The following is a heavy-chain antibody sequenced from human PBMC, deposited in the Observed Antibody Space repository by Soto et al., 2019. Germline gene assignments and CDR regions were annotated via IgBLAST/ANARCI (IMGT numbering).Heavy chain of an antibody. CDR1: GGSISGYY. D-gene: IGHD3-10*01. V-gene: IGHV4-59*01. J-gene: IGHJ5*01. Sequence: SETLSLTCIVSGGSISGYYWSWLRQPPGKGLEWIGYIYYSGSTNYNPSLKSRVTISIDTPKNQFSLKLSSVTAADTAVYYCARVLRGSGDSAFDSLGRGNLVTVSS. CDR2: IYYSGST. CDR3: ARVLRGSGDSAFDS.